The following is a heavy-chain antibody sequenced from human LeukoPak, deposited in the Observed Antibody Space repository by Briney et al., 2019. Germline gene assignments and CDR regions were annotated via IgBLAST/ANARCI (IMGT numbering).Heavy chain of an antibody. CDR3: ARGTVTTLFDY. V-gene: IGHV4-4*07. CDR1: GGSISYYY. D-gene: IGHD4-17*01. CDR2: LYTSGST. Sequence: KTSETLSLTCFVTGGSISYYYWSWIRQPAGKGLEWIGRLYTSGSTDYNPSLKSRVTMSVDTSKNQFSLKLRSVTAADTAVYYCARGTVTTLFDYWGQGTPVTVSS. J-gene: IGHJ4*02.